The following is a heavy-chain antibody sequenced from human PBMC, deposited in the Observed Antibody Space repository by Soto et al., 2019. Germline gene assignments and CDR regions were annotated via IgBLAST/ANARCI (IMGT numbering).Heavy chain of an antibody. CDR3: ARELDDFWSGSIDY. J-gene: IGHJ4*02. D-gene: IGHD3-3*01. V-gene: IGHV1-3*01. CDR1: GYTFTSYA. Sequence: ASVNVSCKASGYTFTSYAMHWVRQAPGQRLEWMGWINAGNGNTKYSQKFQGRVTITRDTSASTAYMELSSLRSEGTAVYYCARELDDFWSGSIDYWGQGTLVTVSS. CDR2: INAGNGNT.